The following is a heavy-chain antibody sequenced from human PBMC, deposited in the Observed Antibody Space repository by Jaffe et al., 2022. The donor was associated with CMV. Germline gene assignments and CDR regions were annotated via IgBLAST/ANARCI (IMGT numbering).Heavy chain of an antibody. CDR1: GGSFSGYY. V-gene: IGHV4-34*01. CDR2: INHSGST. J-gene: IGHJ6*02. CDR3: ARARTSGMDV. D-gene: IGHD2-8*01. Sequence: QVQLQQWGAGLLKPSETLSLTCAVYGGSFSGYYWSWIRQPPGKGLEWIGEINHSGSTNYNPSLKSRVTISVDTSKNQFSLKLSSVTAADTAVYYCARARTSGMDVWGQGTTVTVSS.